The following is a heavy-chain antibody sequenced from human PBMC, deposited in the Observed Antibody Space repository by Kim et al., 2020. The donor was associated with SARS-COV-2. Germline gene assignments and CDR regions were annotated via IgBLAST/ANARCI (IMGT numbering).Heavy chain of an antibody. Sequence: AKKFRGRVPMTRDTSTSTVYMELSSLRSEDTAVYYCARVASTMVRGAMDVWGQGTTVTVSS. J-gene: IGHJ6*02. CDR3: ARVASTMVRGAMDV. D-gene: IGHD3-10*01. V-gene: IGHV1-46*01.